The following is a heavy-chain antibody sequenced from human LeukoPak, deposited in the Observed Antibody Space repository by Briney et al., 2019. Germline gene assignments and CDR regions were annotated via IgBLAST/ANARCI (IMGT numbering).Heavy chain of an antibody. J-gene: IGHJ2*01. CDR3: ATQKGIAVAGTPPYDRDWYFDL. V-gene: IGHV4-4*07. D-gene: IGHD6-19*01. CDR2: ISSSGST. Sequence: SETLSLTCTVSGGSISSYYWSWIRQPAGKRLEWIGRISSSGSTNYNPSLKSRVTMSVDTSKNQFSLKLSSVTAADTAVYYCATQKGIAVAGTPPYDRDWYFDLWGRGTLVTVSS. CDR1: GGSISSYY.